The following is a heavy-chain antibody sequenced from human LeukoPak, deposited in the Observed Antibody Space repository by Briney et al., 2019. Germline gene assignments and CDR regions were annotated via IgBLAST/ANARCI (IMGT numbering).Heavy chain of an antibody. Sequence: ASVKVSCKASGYTFTGYYMHWVRQAPGQGLEWMGWINPNSGGTNYAQRFQGRVTMTRDTSISTAYMELSRLRSDDTAVYYCARDRSSGWYIGYWGQGTLVTVSS. CDR1: GYTFTGYY. CDR3: ARDRSSGWYIGY. V-gene: IGHV1-2*02. D-gene: IGHD6-19*01. CDR2: INPNSGGT. J-gene: IGHJ4*02.